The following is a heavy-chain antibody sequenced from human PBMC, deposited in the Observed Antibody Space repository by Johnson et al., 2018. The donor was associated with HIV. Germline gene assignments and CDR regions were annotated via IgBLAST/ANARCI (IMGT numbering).Heavy chain of an antibody. CDR2: IRYDGTNK. V-gene: IGHV3-30*02. CDR3: ARAWKSAFDI. Sequence: QMQLVESGGGVVQPGGSLRLSCAASGFTFSSYGIHWVRQAPGKGLEWVAFIRYDGTNKYYADSVKGRVTISRDNSKNTLYLQMNSLRAEDTAVYYCARAWKSAFDIWGQGTMVTVSS. J-gene: IGHJ3*02. CDR1: GFTFSSYG. D-gene: IGHD1-1*01.